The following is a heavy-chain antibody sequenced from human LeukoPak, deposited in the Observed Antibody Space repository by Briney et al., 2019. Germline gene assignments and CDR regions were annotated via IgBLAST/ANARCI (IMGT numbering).Heavy chain of an antibody. CDR3: AKVHDKQWLSY. Sequence: GGSLRLSCAASGFTFSSYGMHWVRQAPGKGLEWVAVISYDGSNKFYADSVKGRFTISRDNSKNTLYLQMNSLRAEDTAVYYCAKVHDKQWLSYWGQGTLVTVSS. D-gene: IGHD6-19*01. V-gene: IGHV3-30*18. CDR1: GFTFSSYG. CDR2: ISYDGSNK. J-gene: IGHJ4*02.